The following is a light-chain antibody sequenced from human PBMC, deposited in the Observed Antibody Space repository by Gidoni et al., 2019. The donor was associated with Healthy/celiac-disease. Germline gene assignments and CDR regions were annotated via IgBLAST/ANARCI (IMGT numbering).Light chain of an antibody. CDR1: QSISSY. CDR2: AAS. V-gene: IGKV1-39*01. J-gene: IGKJ4*01. CDR3: QQSYSTLLT. Sequence: DIQMTQSQSSLSASVGDRVTITCRASQSISSYLNWYQQKPGKAPKLLIYAASSLQSGVPSRFSGSGSCTDFTLTISSLQPEDFATYYCQQSYSTLLTFGGGTKVEIK.